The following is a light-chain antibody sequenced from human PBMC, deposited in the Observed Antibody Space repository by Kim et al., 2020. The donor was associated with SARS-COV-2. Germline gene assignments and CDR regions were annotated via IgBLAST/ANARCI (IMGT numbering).Light chain of an antibody. J-gene: IGLJ2*01. Sequence: GERVTSSCSGSSSNIGNSYVYWYQQLPGTAPKLLIYRNNQRPSGVPDRFSGSKSGTSASLAISGLRSEDEADYYCAAWDDSLSGVVFGGGTQLTVL. V-gene: IGLV1-47*01. CDR3: AAWDDSLSGVV. CDR1: SSNIGNSY. CDR2: RNN.